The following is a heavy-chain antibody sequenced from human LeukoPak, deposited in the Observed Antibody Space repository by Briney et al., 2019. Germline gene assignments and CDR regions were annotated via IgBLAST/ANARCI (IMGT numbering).Heavy chain of an antibody. V-gene: IGHV4-59*01. CDR2: IYDNGTT. CDR3: ARGESFYYYYMDV. CDR1: GASMSSFY. Sequence: PSETLSLTCTVSGASMSSFYWTWIRQPPGKGLEWIGLIYDNGTTYYNPSLKSRVTISVDTSNNQFSLKLRSVTAADTAVYYCARGESFYYYYMDVWGKGTMVTVSS. J-gene: IGHJ6*03.